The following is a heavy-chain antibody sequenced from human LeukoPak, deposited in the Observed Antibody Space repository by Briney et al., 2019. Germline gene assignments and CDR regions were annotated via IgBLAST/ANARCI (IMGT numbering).Heavy chain of an antibody. Sequence: GGSLRLSCAASGFTFSSHSTDWVRQAPGEGLEWVSSIYGEKTLYADSVKGRFTISRDNARNSLYLQMHSLRAEDTALYYCVRDGVSWSRDYWGQGTLVTLSS. J-gene: IGHJ4*02. CDR2: IYGEKT. V-gene: IGHV3-21*01. CDR1: GFTFSSHS. CDR3: VRDGVSWSRDY. D-gene: IGHD2-15*01.